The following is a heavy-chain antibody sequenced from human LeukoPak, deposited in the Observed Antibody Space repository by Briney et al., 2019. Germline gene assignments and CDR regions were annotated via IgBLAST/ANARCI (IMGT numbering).Heavy chain of an antibody. V-gene: IGHV3-30*04. Sequence: GGSLRLSCAASRFTFSSYVFHWVRQAPGKGLEWVAVISYDGSDKYYADSVKGRFTISGDNSKNTLYVQMNSLRPEDTAVYYCAREGVVEAATLHGFDIWGQGTMVTASS. D-gene: IGHD2-15*01. CDR2: ISYDGSDK. CDR1: RFTFSSYV. J-gene: IGHJ3*02. CDR3: AREGVVEAATLHGFDI.